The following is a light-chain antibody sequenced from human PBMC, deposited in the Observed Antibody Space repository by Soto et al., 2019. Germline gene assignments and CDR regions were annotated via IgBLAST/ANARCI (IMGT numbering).Light chain of an antibody. J-gene: IGKJ3*01. CDR3: QQYNNWPPVT. V-gene: IGKV3-15*01. CDR1: QSVYNN. CDR2: GAS. Sequence: EIVLTQSPATLSVSPVAIARLSCSSSQSVYNNLAWYQQKPGQAPRLLIYGASTRATGIPARFSGSGSGTEFTLTIRSLQSEDFAVYFCQQYNNWPPVTCGTGHKGDIK.